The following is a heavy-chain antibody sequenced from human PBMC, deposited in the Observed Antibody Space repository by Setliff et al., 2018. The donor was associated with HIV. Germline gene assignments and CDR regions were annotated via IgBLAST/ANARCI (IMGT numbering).Heavy chain of an antibody. Sequence: GASVKVSCKASGYTFTSYYMHWVRQAPAQGLEWMGIINPSGGSTGYAQKFQGRVTMTRDTSTSTVYMELSSLRSEDTAVYYCARVPVGSGSVDYWGQGTLVTVSS. D-gene: IGHD3-10*01. V-gene: IGHV1-46*01. CDR2: INPSGGST. CDR3: ARVPVGSGSVDY. CDR1: GYTFTSYY. J-gene: IGHJ4*02.